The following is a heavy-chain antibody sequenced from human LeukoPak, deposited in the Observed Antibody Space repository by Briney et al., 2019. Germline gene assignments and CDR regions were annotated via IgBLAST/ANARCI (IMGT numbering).Heavy chain of an antibody. J-gene: IGHJ4*02. Sequence: ASVKVSCKASGYTFTGYYMHWVRQAPGQGLEWMGWINPNSGGTNYAQKFQGRVTKTRDTSISTAYMELSRLRSDDTAVYYCARVDSSGHYSDWYFDYWGQGTLVTVSS. CDR3: ARVDSSGHYSDWYFDY. CDR2: INPNSGGT. D-gene: IGHD3-22*01. CDR1: GYTFTGYY. V-gene: IGHV1-2*02.